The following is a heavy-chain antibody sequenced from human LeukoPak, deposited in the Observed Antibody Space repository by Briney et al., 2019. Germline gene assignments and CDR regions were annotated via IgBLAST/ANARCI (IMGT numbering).Heavy chain of an antibody. V-gene: IGHV4-61*02. CDR2: IYTSGST. CDR3: ARLAVTPLYGMDV. Sequence: SETLSLTCTVSGGSISSGSYYWSWIRQPAGKGLEWIGRIYTSGSTNYNPSLKSRVTISVDTSKNQFSLKLSSVTAADTAVYYCARLAVTPLYGMDVWGQGTTVTVSS. CDR1: GGSISSGSYY. J-gene: IGHJ6*02. D-gene: IGHD2-21*02.